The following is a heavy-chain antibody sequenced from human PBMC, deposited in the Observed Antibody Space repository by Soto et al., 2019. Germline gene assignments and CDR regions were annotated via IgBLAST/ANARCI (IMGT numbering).Heavy chain of an antibody. D-gene: IGHD1-26*01. V-gene: IGHV3-66*01. CDR2: IYSGGTT. CDR3: ARDPGVGWFDP. CDR1: GFTVSSNY. J-gene: IGHJ5*02. Sequence: PGGSLRLSCGASGFTVSSNYMSWVRQAPGKGLEWVSVIYSGGTTYYADSAKGRFTISRDNSKNTLYLQMNSLRAEDTAVYYCARDPGVGWFDPWGQGTLVTVSS.